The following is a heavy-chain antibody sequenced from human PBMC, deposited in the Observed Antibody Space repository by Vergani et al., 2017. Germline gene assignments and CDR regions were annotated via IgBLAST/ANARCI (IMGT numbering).Heavy chain of an antibody. CDR3: AKDSSCSSTSCYERGLYYYYGMDV. CDR2: ISWNSGST. V-gene: IGHV3-9*01. CDR1: GFTFDDYA. Sequence: EVQLVESGGGLVQPGRSLRLSCAASGFTFDDYAMHWVRQAPGKGLEWVSGISWNSGSTGYADSVKGRFTISRDNAKNSLYLQMNSLRAEDTAWYYCAKDSSCSSTSCYERGLYYYYGMDVWGQGTTVTVSS. D-gene: IGHD2-2*01. J-gene: IGHJ6*02.